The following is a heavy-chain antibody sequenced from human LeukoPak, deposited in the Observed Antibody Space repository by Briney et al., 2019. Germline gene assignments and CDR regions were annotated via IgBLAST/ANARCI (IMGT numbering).Heavy chain of an antibody. CDR2: ISDSGGST. V-gene: IGHV3-64D*09. Sequence: GGSLRLSCSASGFPFSSYAMEWVRQAPGKGPEYVSAISDSGGSTYYADSVKGGFTISRDNSKNTLYLQMSSLRAEDTAVYFCVRGYSFGPYGMDVWGQGTTVTVSS. CDR3: VRGYSFGPYGMDV. CDR1: GFPFSSYA. J-gene: IGHJ6*02. D-gene: IGHD2-15*01.